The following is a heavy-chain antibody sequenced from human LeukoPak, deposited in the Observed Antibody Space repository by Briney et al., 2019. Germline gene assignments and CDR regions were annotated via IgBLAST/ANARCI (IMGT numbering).Heavy chain of an antibody. Sequence: GGSLRLPCAASGFTFSSYSMNWVRQAPGKGLEWVSYISSSSSTIYYADSVKGRFTISRDNSRNTLYLQMNSLRDEDTAVYYCAKETSYQLLYYFFDYWGQGTLVTVSS. D-gene: IGHD2-2*02. V-gene: IGHV3-48*02. CDR3: AKETSYQLLYYFFDY. CDR1: GFTFSSYS. CDR2: ISSSSSTI. J-gene: IGHJ4*02.